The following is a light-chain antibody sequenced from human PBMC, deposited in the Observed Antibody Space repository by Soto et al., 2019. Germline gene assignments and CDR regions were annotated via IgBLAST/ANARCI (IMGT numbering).Light chain of an antibody. CDR2: LGD. J-gene: IGLJ2*01. V-gene: IGLV1-47*02. CDR1: TSNIGTFY. Sequence: QSVLTQPPSASSTPGQTVTISCSGSTSNIGTFYVYWYQHLPGTAPKLLIYLGDQRASGVSDRFSGSKSGTSASLAINGLRSDDEADYYCAAWDDNLNGPLFGGGTKLTVL. CDR3: AAWDDNLNGPL.